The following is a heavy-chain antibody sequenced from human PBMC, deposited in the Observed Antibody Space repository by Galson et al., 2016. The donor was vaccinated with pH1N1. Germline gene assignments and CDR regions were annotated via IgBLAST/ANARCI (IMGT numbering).Heavy chain of an antibody. D-gene: IGHD3-10*01. CDR3: ARDHGFGSENMGDWFDP. V-gene: IGHV4-4*07. CDR1: CGSISSYY. Sequence: SETLSLTCTVSCGSISSYYWSWIRQPAGKGLEWIGRTYTSGSTNYNPSLKSRVTMSVDTSKNQFSLKLSSVTAADTAVYYCARDHGFGSENMGDWFDPWGQGTLVTVSS. CDR2: TYTSGST. J-gene: IGHJ5*02.